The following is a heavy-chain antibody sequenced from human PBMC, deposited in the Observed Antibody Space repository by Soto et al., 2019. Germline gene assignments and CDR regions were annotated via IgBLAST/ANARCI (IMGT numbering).Heavy chain of an antibody. Sequence: PSETLSLTCTVSGGSINNYYLNWIRQPPGKGLEWIGYISSSGSTNYNPSLKGRVTMSVDTSKNQFSLKLTSVNTADTAIYYCTRGGDPYKTGHWGQGSLVTVS. J-gene: IGHJ4*02. CDR1: GGSINNYY. CDR2: ISSSGST. D-gene: IGHD2-21*01. CDR3: TRGGDPYKTGH. V-gene: IGHV4-59*01.